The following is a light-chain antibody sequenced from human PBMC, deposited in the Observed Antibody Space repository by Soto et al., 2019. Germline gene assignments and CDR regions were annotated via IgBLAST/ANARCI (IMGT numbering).Light chain of an antibody. CDR2: EVS. J-gene: IGLJ1*01. Sequence: QSVLTQPASVSGSPGQSIAISCTGASGDVGGYNYVSWYQQHPGKAPKLMIYEVSNRPSGVSNRFSGSKSANTASLTISGLQAEDETDYYCSSYTSSSTLDYVFGTGTKVTVL. V-gene: IGLV2-14*01. CDR1: SGDVGGYNY. CDR3: SSYTSSSTLDYV.